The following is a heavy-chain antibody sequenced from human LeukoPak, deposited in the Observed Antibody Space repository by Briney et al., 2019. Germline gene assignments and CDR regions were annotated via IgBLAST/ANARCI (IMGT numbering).Heavy chain of an antibody. D-gene: IGHD3-10*01. V-gene: IGHV3-23*01. Sequence: GGSLRLSCAASGFTFSSYATSWVRQAPGKGLEWVSAISGSGGSTYYADSVKGRFTISRDNSKNTLYLQMNSLRAEDTAVYYCAKGGATYYYGSGSYYKTPFDYWGQGTLVTVSS. CDR3: AKGGATYYYGSGSYYKTPFDY. CDR1: GFTFSSYA. J-gene: IGHJ4*02. CDR2: ISGSGGST.